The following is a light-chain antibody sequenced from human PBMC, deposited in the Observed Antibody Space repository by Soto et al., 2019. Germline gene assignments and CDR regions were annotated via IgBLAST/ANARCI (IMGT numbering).Light chain of an antibody. CDR1: SSNIGAGYD. CDR3: QYYDSSLSVV. J-gene: IGLJ2*01. V-gene: IGLV1-40*01. Sequence: QAVVTQPPSVSGAPGQRVTISCTGSSSNIGAGYDVHWYQQLPGTAPKLIIYGNSNRPSGVPDRFSGSKSGTSASLAITGLQAEDEAYYYSQYYDSSLSVVFGGGTKLTVL. CDR2: GNS.